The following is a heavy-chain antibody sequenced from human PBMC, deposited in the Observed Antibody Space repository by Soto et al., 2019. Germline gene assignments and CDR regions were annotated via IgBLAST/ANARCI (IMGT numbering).Heavy chain of an antibody. Sequence: EVQLVESGGGLVQPGGSLRLSCAASGFTFSSYAMHWVRQAPGKGLEYVSAISRNGGSTYYANSVKGRFTISRDNSKNTLYLQMGSLRAEDMAVYYCAREGYYGSGSYFNYGGQGTLVTVSS. CDR1: GFTFSSYA. V-gene: IGHV3-64*01. J-gene: IGHJ4*02. CDR2: ISRNGGST. D-gene: IGHD3-10*01. CDR3: AREGYYGSGSYFNY.